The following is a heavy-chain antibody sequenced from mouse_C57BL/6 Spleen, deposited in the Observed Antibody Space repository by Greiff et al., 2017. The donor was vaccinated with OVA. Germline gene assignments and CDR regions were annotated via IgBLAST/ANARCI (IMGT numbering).Heavy chain of an antibody. CDR2: IDPETGGT. CDR3: TRNDYYGSSYGTWYFDV. V-gene: IGHV1-15*01. Sequence: QVQLKQSGAELVRPGASVTLSCKASGYTFTDYEMHWVKQTPVHGLEWIGAIDPETGGTAYNQKFKGKAILTADKSSSTAYMELRSLTSEDSAVYYCTRNDYYGSSYGTWYFDVWGTGTTVTVSS. D-gene: IGHD1-1*01. J-gene: IGHJ1*03. CDR1: GYTFTDYE.